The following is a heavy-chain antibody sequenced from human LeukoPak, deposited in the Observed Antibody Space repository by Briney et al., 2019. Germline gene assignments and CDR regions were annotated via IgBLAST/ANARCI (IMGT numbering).Heavy chain of an antibody. CDR1: GYSFANFW. D-gene: IGHD1-26*01. Sequence: GESLHISCNGSGSGYSFANFWIGWVRPMPGKGLEWMGIIYPGDSDTRYSPSFEGQVTISADKSISTAYLQWSSLRASDTAMYFCARRSGSYFNFWGQGTQVIVSS. J-gene: IGHJ4*02. V-gene: IGHV5-51*01. CDR3: ARRSGSYFNF. CDR2: IYPGDSDT.